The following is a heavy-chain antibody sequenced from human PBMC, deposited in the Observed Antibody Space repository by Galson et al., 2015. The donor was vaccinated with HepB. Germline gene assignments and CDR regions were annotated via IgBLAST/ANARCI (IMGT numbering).Heavy chain of an antibody. CDR3: AGIYCSGGSCYYGY. V-gene: IGHV4-34*01. CDR1: GGSFSGYY. J-gene: IGHJ4*02. CDR2: INHSGST. Sequence: LTCAVYGGSFSGYYWSWIRQPPGKGLEWIGEINHSGSTNYNPSLKSRVTISVDTSKNQFSLKLSSVTAADTAVYYCAGIYCSGGSCYYGYWGQGTLVTVSS. D-gene: IGHD2-15*01.